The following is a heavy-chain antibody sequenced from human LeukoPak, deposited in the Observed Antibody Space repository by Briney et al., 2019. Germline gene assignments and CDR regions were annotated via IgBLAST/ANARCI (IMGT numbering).Heavy chain of an antibody. D-gene: IGHD1-26*01. Sequence: PGGSLRLSCAPSVFTFSSFSMNCVRHSPEKALVWVSNISRSGSSINYADSVQDRFTIPIHKAKNSLSLSINRQRDKRTPVYHFARVRGATLSHHYFDYWGQGALVTVSS. J-gene: IGHJ4*02. CDR2: ISRSGSSI. CDR1: VFTFSSFS. CDR3: ARVRGATLSHHYFDY. V-gene: IGHV3-48*02.